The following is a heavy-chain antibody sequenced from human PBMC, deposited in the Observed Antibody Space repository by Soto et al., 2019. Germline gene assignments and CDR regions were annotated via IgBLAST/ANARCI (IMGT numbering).Heavy chain of an antibody. CDR2: IYYKGYT. Sequence: QLQLQESGPGLVKPSETLSLTCTSSGDSISDSSFYWAWIRQPPGKGLEWIGSIYYKGYTKYNPPLERRVPITVDTSRNQFSLRLSSVTAADTAVYFCARHPDYGGNYYYYGMDVWGPGTTVIVSS. D-gene: IGHD4-17*01. CDR3: ARHPDYGGNYYYYGMDV. CDR1: GDSISDSSFY. J-gene: IGHJ6*02. V-gene: IGHV4-39*01.